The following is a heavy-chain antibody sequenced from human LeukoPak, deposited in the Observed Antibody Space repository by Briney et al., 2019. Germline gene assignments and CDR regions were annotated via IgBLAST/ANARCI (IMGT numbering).Heavy chain of an antibody. J-gene: IGHJ4*02. CDR2: ISYDGSNK. CDR3: ARISKYYYDSSGYYFFDY. CDR1: GFTFSSYA. D-gene: IGHD3-22*01. V-gene: IGHV3-30*07. Sequence: PGGSLRLSCAASGFTFSSYAMHWVRQAPGKGLEWVAVISYDGSNKYYADSVKGRFTISRDNSKNTLYLQMNSLRAEDTAVYYCARISKYYYDSSGYYFFDYWGQGTLVTVSS.